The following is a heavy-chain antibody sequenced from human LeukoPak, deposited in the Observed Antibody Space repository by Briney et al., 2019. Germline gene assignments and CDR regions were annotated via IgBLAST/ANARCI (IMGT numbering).Heavy chain of an antibody. J-gene: IGHJ5*02. CDR1: GYTFTSYD. Sequence: GASVKVSCKASGYTFTSYDINWVRQATGQGLEWMGWMNPNSGNTGYAQKSQGRVTMTRNTSISTAYMELSSLRSEDTAVYSCARGRYDYVWGSYYNWFDPWGQGTLVTVSS. CDR3: ARGRYDYVWGSYYNWFDP. V-gene: IGHV1-8*01. D-gene: IGHD3-16*01. CDR2: MNPNSGNT.